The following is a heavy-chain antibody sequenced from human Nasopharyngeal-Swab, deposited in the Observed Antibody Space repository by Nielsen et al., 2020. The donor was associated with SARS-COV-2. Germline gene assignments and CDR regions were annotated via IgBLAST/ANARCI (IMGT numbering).Heavy chain of an antibody. Sequence: GASLKISCAGSGFIFSNYWMYWVRQAPGKGLVWVSRIRGDGSDPTYADSVKGRFTISKDNAKNTMYLQMNSLRAEDTAVYYCAKDTYYDSSGYFLFGYAFDIWGQGTMVTVSS. CDR2: IRGDGSDP. J-gene: IGHJ3*02. CDR1: GFIFSNYW. CDR3: AKDTYYDSSGYFLFGYAFDI. V-gene: IGHV3-74*01. D-gene: IGHD3-22*01.